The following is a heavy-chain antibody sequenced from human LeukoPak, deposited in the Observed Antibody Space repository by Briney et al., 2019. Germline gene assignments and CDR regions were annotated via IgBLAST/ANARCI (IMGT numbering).Heavy chain of an antibody. CDR3: ARGSLGGSYAPFDY. V-gene: IGHV4-30-4*08. Sequence: SQTLSLTCTVSGGSISSGGYYWSWIRQPPGKGLEWIGYIYYSGSTNYNPSLKSRVTISVDTSKNQFSLKLSSVTAADTAVYYCARGSLGGSYAPFDYWGQGTLVTVSS. D-gene: IGHD1-26*01. CDR1: GGSISSGGYY. CDR2: IYYSGST. J-gene: IGHJ4*02.